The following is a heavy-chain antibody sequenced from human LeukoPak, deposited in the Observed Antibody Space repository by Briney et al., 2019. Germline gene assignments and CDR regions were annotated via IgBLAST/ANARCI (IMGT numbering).Heavy chain of an antibody. J-gene: IGHJ4*02. Sequence: GGSLRLSCAASGFTFSSYEMNWVRQAPGKGLEWVSYISGSGSTIYYADSVKGRFTISRDNSKNTLYLQMNSLRAEDTAVYYCARDHHSYYDSSGLPSYWGQGTLVTVSS. CDR2: ISGSGSTI. CDR1: GFTFSSYE. D-gene: IGHD3-22*01. V-gene: IGHV3-48*03. CDR3: ARDHHSYYDSSGLPSY.